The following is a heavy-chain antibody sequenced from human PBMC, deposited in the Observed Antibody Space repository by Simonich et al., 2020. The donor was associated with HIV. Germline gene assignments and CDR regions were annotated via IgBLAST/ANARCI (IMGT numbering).Heavy chain of an antibody. Sequence: ELQLVESGGGLVQPGRSLRLSCPPSGFTFDDVAMHCVRQAPGKGREWVSGIRWNSGSIGYADSVKGRFTISRDNAKNSLYLQMNSLRAEDMALYYCAKDRYSSSSGSFDYWGQGTLVTVSS. CDR2: IRWNSGSI. D-gene: IGHD6-6*01. J-gene: IGHJ4*02. CDR1: GFTFDDVA. CDR3: AKDRYSSSSGSFDY. V-gene: IGHV3-9*03.